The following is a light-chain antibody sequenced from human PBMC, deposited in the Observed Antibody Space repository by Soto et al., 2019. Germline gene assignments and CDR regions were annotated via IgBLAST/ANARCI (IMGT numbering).Light chain of an antibody. CDR2: ANT. CDR3: QSYDSSLSGYV. Sequence: QSVLTQPPSVSGAPGHRVTISCTGSSSNIGTGYDVHWYQQLPGTAPKLLIYANTNRPSGVPGRFSGSKSGTSASLAITGLQAEDEADYYCQSYDSSLSGYVFGTGTKVTVL. J-gene: IGLJ1*01. V-gene: IGLV1-40*01. CDR1: SSNIGTGYD.